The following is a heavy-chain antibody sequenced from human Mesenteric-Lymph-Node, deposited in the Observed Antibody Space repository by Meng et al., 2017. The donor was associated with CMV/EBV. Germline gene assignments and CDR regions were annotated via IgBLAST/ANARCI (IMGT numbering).Heavy chain of an antibody. CDR3: AKDLRYFGNIRSPGHDS. CDR1: GFTFSNAW. V-gene: IGHV3-15*01. J-gene: IGHJ4*02. Sequence: GESLKISCAASGFTFSNAWMSWVRQAPGKGLEWVGRIKSKTDGGTTDYAAPVKGRFTISRDDSKNTLYLQMNSLRAEDTAVYYCAKDLRYFGNIRSPGHDSWGQGTLVTVSS. CDR2: IKSKTDGGTT. D-gene: IGHD3-9*01.